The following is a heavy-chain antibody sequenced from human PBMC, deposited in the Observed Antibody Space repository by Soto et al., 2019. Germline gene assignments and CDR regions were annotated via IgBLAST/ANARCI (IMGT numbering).Heavy chain of an antibody. CDR3: ARTYHDFWSGYPQGYFDY. V-gene: IGHV3-64*02. J-gene: IGHJ4*02. CDR2: ISSYGGAT. D-gene: IGHD3-3*01. Sequence: GESLKISCAASGFSFSSFALHWVRQAPGKGLEYISGISSYGGATFYADSVKGRFTISRDNSKNTLYLQMGSLRAEDMAVYYCARTYHDFWSGYPQGYFDYWGQGTPVTVSS. CDR1: GFSFSSFA.